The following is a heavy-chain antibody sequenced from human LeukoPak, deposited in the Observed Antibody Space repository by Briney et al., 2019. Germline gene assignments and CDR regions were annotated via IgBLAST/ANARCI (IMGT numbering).Heavy chain of an antibody. D-gene: IGHD2-2*02. J-gene: IGHJ3*02. CDR2: IHYSGTT. CDR1: GGPISKSDYY. CDR3: ARRFSFRYCSSTSCYTTPGGAFDI. V-gene: IGHV4-30-4*08. Sequence: PSQTLSLTCGVSGGPISKSDYYWSWIRQPPGKGLEWIGYIHYSGTTHYNPSLKSRVTISVDTSKNQFSLKLSSVTAADTAVYYCARRFSFRYCSSTSCYTTPGGAFDIWGQGTMVTVSS.